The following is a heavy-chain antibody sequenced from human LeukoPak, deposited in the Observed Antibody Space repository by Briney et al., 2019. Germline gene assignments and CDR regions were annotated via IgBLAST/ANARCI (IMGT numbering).Heavy chain of an antibody. CDR3: AVSLTTGGFYGMDV. J-gene: IGHJ6*02. CDR2: FDPEDGET. CDR1: GYTLTELS. Sequence: ASVKVSCKVSGYTLTELSLHWVRQAPGKGLEWMGRFDPEDGETIYARKFQGRVTMTEDTSTDTAYMELSSLRSEDTAVYFCAVSLTTGGFYGMDVWGQGTTVTVSS. V-gene: IGHV1-24*01. D-gene: IGHD6-25*01.